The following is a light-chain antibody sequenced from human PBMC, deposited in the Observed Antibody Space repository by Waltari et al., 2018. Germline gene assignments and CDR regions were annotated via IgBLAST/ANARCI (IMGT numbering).Light chain of an antibody. V-gene: IGLV3-27*01. CDR1: VLAKKY. CDR3: YSVSANSWV. Sequence: SYELTQPSSVSLSPGQTANITCSGNVLAKKYGRWLQQKPGQAPMLLIYRDNARPSGIPGRFSGSSPGTTVTLTISGAHVEDEADYYCYSVSANSWVFGGGTRLTVL. CDR2: RDN. J-gene: IGLJ3*02.